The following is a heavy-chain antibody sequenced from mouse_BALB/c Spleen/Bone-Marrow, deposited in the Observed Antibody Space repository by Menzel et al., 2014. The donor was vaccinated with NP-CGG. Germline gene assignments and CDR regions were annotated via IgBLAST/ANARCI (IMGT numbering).Heavy chain of an antibody. CDR3: ARRGGWLGYFDV. J-gene: IGHJ1*01. V-gene: IGHV1-9*01. D-gene: IGHD2-3*01. CDR2: ILPGSGST. Sequence: VKLQESGAELMKPGASVKISCKATGYTFSSYWIEWVKQRPGHGLEWIGEILPGSGSTNYNEKFKGKATFTADTSFNTAYMQLSSLTSEDSAVYYCARRGGWLGYFDVWGAGTTVTVSS. CDR1: GYTFSSYW.